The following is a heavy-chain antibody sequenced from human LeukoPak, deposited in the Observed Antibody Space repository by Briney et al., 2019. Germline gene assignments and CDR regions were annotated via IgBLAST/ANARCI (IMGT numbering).Heavy chain of an antibody. V-gene: IGHV3-48*02. CDR3: ARDRDFAFDY. D-gene: IGHD2-21*01. J-gene: IGHJ4*02. Sequence: GRSLRLSCVVSGFTFSSYSMNWVRQAPGKGLEWVSYIRSSTGTIYYADSVRDRFTVSSDNAKSSLYLQLNSLRDEDTAVYYCARDRDFAFDYWGQGTLVTVSS. CDR2: IRSSTGTI. CDR1: GFTFSSYS.